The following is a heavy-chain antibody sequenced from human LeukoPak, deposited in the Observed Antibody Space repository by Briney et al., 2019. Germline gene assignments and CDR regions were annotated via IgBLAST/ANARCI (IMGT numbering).Heavy chain of an antibody. D-gene: IGHD3-9*01. V-gene: IGHV1-18*01. Sequence: ASVTVSCKSSGYTFTSYGISWVRQAPGQGLEWMGWISAYNGNTNYAQKLQGRVTMTRDTSTSTAYMELRSLRSDDTAVYYCARELRYFDWLLKGHNWFDPWGQGTLVTVSS. CDR1: GYTFTSYG. J-gene: IGHJ5*02. CDR3: ARELRYFDWLLKGHNWFDP. CDR2: ISAYNGNT.